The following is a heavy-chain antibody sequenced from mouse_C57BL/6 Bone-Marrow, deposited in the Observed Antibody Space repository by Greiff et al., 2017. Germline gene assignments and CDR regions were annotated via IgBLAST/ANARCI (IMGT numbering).Heavy chain of an antibody. Sequence: QVQLQQPGAELVKPGASVKLSCKASGYTFTSYWMHWVKQRPGQGLEWIGMIHPNSGSTNYNEKFKSKATLTVDKSSSTAYMHLSRLTSEDSAVYYCARFYYGSSLDYWGRGTTLTVSS. D-gene: IGHD1-1*01. V-gene: IGHV1-64*01. CDR1: GYTFTSYW. CDR3: ARFYYGSSLDY. CDR2: IHPNSGST. J-gene: IGHJ2*01.